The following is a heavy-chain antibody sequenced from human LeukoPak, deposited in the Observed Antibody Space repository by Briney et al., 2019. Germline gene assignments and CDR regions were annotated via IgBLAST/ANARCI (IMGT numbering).Heavy chain of an antibody. V-gene: IGHV5-51*01. D-gene: IGHD6-19*01. CDR2: IYTGDCDT. CDR3: GLTGYSSGWLGY. Sequence: GESLKISCKGSGYIFTSYWIGWLRHLPGKGLVGMGIIYTGDCDTRYSVSFQGEVSITANKSISTAYLQWSSLKASDTAMYYCGLTGYSSGWLGYWGQGTLVTVSS. CDR1: GYIFTSYW. J-gene: IGHJ4*02.